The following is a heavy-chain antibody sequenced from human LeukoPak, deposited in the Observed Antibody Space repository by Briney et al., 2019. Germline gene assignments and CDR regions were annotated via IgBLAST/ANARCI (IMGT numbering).Heavy chain of an antibody. J-gene: IGHJ5*02. D-gene: IGHD3-10*01. V-gene: IGHV1-18*01. CDR2: ISAYNGNT. Sequence: ASVKVSCKASGYTFTSYGISWVRQAPGQGLEWMGWISAYNGNTNYAQKLQGRVTMTTDTSTSTAYMELRSLRSDDTAVYYCARGLSTMVRGVIITFGVRSKCENWFDPWGQGTLVTVSS. CDR3: ARGLSTMVRGVIITFGVRSKCENWFDP. CDR1: GYTFTSYG.